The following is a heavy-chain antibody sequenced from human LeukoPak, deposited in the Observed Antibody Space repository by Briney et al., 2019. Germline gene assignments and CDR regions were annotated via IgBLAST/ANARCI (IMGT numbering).Heavy chain of an antibody. V-gene: IGHV4-61*09. Sequence: SETLSLTCTVSGGSISSGSYGWYWIRQPAGKGLEWIGHLYTSGSMSYNPSLKSRVTISVDTSKNQFSLKLTSVTAADTAVYYCTKGRGIWGQGTLVTVSS. D-gene: IGHD3-10*01. J-gene: IGHJ4*02. CDR1: GGSISSGSYG. CDR3: TKGRGI. CDR2: LYTSGSM.